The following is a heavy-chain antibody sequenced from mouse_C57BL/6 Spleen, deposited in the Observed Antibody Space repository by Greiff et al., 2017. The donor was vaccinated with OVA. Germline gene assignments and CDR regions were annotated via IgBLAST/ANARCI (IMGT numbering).Heavy chain of an antibody. CDR1: GYSITSGYY. J-gene: IGHJ4*01. Sequence: ESGPGLVKPSQSLSLTCSVTGYSITSGYYWNWIRQFPGNKLEWMGYISYDGSNNYNPSLKNRISITRDTSKNQFFLKLNSVTTEDTATYYCARALIYYGNYEVDYWGQGTSVTVSS. CDR3: ARALIYYGNYEVDY. V-gene: IGHV3-6*01. CDR2: ISYDGSN. D-gene: IGHD2-1*01.